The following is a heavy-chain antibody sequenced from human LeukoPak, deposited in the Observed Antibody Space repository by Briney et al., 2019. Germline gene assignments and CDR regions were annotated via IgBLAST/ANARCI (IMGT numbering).Heavy chain of an antibody. CDR2: IHHSGTT. Sequence: PSETLSLTCNVYGGSISDYYWNWIRQPPGKGLEWIGYIHHSGTTSSNPSLKSRVTISIDTSKHQFSLNLNSVTAADTAIYYCARWPIHLGYCSGSLCHKWFDPWGQGTLVTVSS. CDR3: ARWPIHLGYCSGSLCHKWFDP. D-gene: IGHD2-15*01. V-gene: IGHV4-59*08. J-gene: IGHJ5*02. CDR1: GGSISDYY.